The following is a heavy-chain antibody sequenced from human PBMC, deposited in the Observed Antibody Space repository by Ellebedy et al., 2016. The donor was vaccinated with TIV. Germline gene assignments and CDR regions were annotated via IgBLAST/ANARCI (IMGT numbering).Heavy chain of an antibody. CDR3: TKGAGWPFEF. Sequence: PGGSLRLSCAASGITFSDSWMSWVRQAPGRGLEWVANIRQDEGEKYFLGSVKDRFTVARDNAKRSVFLQMNSLTAYYTAVYYCTKGAGWPFEFWGQGTLVTVSS. CDR1: GITFSDSW. D-gene: IGHD6-19*01. J-gene: IGHJ4*02. V-gene: IGHV3-7*01. CDR2: IRQDEGEK.